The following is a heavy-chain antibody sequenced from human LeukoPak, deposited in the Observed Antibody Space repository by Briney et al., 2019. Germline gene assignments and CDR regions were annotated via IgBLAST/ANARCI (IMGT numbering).Heavy chain of an antibody. D-gene: IGHD6-19*01. J-gene: IGHJ2*01. V-gene: IGHV4-39*01. CDR2: IYYSGST. Sequence: SETLSLTCTVSGGSISSSSYYWGWIRQPPGKGLEWIGSIYYSGSTYYNPSLKSRITISVDTSKNQFSLKLSSVTAADTAVYYCARHRREADSSGWYSWYFDLWGRAPWSLSPQ. CDR3: ARHRREADSSGWYSWYFDL. CDR1: GGSISSSSYY.